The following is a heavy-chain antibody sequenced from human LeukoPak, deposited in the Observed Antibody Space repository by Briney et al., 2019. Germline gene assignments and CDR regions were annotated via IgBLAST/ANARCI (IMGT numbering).Heavy chain of an antibody. CDR2: ISNTGGRT. CDR1: GFAFSSYA. CDR3: AKDWYSSSEGYFHH. Sequence: PGGSLRLSCAASGFAFSSYAMSWVRQAPGKGLEYVSGISNTGGRTYYPDSVKGRFTISRDNSKNTLYLQMNSLRAEDTAVYYCAKDWYSSSEGYFHHWGQGTLVTVSS. D-gene: IGHD6-13*01. V-gene: IGHV3-23*01. J-gene: IGHJ1*01.